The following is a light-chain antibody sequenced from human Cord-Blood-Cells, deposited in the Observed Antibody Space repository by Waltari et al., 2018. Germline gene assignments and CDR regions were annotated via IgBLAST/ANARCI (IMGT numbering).Light chain of an antibody. J-gene: IGKJ4*01. CDR1: QSISSY. CDR2: AAS. Sequence: DIQMTQSPSSLSASVGDRVTITCRASQSISSYLNWYQQKPGKAPKLLIYAASSLQSGVPSRVSGRGSGTDFTRTISSLQPEDFATYYCQQSYSTPTFGGGTKVEIK. CDR3: QQSYSTPT. V-gene: IGKV1-39*01.